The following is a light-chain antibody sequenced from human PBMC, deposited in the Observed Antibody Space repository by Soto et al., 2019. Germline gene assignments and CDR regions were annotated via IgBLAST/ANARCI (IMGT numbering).Light chain of an antibody. V-gene: IGKV3-20*01. CDR2: GTS. CDR3: QQYGSSSWT. Sequence: EIVLTQSPGTLSLSPGERATLSCRASQSVSSSYLAWYQQKPGQAPRLLIYGTSSGATAIPDRFSGSGSGTDVTLTISRLEPEDFAVYYCQQYGSSSWTFGHGTKVEIK. J-gene: IGKJ1*01. CDR1: QSVSSSY.